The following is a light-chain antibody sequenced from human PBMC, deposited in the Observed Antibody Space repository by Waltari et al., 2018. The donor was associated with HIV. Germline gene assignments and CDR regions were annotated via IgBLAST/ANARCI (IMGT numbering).Light chain of an antibody. Sequence: EVVLTQSPATLSLSPGRRVTLSCRASQSVNSFLAWYHQKPGQAPRLLIYDASNRATGIPAMFSASGSETYFSLTISGLEPEDSGVYYCQQRDDWPITFGQGTRLEIK. CDR3: QQRDDWPIT. V-gene: IGKV3-11*01. CDR2: DAS. CDR1: QSVNSF. J-gene: IGKJ5*01.